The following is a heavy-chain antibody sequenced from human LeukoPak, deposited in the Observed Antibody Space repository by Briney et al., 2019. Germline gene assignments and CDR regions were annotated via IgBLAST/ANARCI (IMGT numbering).Heavy chain of an antibody. CDR2: INPSGGST. Sequence: ASVKVSCKASGYTFTSYYMHWVRQAPGQGLEWMGIINPSGGSTSYAQKFQGRVTMTRDTSTSTVYMELSSLRSEDTPVYYCARDNPLRYFVPWGQGTLVTVSS. V-gene: IGHV1-46*01. D-gene: IGHD3-9*01. CDR3: ARDNPLRYFVP. CDR1: GYTFTSYY. J-gene: IGHJ5*02.